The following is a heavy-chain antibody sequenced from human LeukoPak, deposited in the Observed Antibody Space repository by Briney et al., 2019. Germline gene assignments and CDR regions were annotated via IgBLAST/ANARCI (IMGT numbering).Heavy chain of an antibody. J-gene: IGHJ3*02. V-gene: IGHV3-33*01. Sequence: PGRSLRLSCAASGFTFSSYGMHWVRQAPGKGLEWVAVIWYDGSNKYYADSVKGRFTISRDNSKNTLYLQMNSLRAEDTAVYYCSRVKRGTRVAFDIWGQGTMVTVSS. D-gene: IGHD1-7*01. CDR2: IWYDGSNK. CDR1: GFTFSSYG. CDR3: SRVKRGTRVAFDI.